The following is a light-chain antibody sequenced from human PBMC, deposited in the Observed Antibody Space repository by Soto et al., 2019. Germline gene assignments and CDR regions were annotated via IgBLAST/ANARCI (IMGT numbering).Light chain of an antibody. J-gene: IGLJ3*02. V-gene: IGLV1-40*01. CDR1: RSNIGAGYD. CDR2: GTN. Sequence: QAVVTQPPSVSGAPGQRVTISCTGSRSNIGAGYDVHWYQQLPGTAPKLLIYGTNNRPSGVPDRFSGSKSGMSASLAITGLQAADEANYYCAAWDDSLNGSWVFGGGTKLTVL. CDR3: AAWDDSLNGSWV.